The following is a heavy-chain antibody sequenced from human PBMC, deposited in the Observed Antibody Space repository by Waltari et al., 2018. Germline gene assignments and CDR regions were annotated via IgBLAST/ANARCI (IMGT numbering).Heavy chain of an antibody. CDR3: ATKAQGGSRNRDYYYYYMDV. D-gene: IGHD3-16*01. J-gene: IGHJ6*03. CDR2: FDPEDGET. V-gene: IGHV1-24*01. Sequence: QVQLVQSGAEVKKPGASVKVSCKVSGYTLTELSMHWVRQAPGKGLEWMGGFDPEDGETIYAQKFQGRVTMTEDTSTDTAYMELSSLRSEDTAVYYCATKAQGGSRNRDYYYYYMDVWGKGTTVTVSS. CDR1: GYTLTELS.